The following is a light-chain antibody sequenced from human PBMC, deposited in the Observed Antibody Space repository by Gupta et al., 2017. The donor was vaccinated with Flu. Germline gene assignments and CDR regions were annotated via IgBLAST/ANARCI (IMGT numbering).Light chain of an antibody. V-gene: IGKV3-15*01. CDR2: GAS. Sequence: GESATLSGRASQSVSSNLVWYQQKRGQAPRLLIYGASTRATGIPARFSGGGSGTEFTLTISSLQSEDFALYYCQQHNNWPLTFGGGTKMEIK. CDR3: QQHNNWPLT. CDR1: QSVSSN. J-gene: IGKJ4*01.